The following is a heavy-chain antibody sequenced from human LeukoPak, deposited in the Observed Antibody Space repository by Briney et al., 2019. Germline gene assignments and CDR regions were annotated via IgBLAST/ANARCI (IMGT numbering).Heavy chain of an antibody. Sequence: GGSLRLSCAASGFTFSSYSMNWVRQAPGKGLEWVSSISSSSSYIYYADSVKGRFTISRDNAKNSLYLQMNSLRAEDTAVYYCARDSGRSGYPDYWGQGTLVTVSS. D-gene: IGHD5-18*01. CDR2: ISSSSSYI. CDR3: ARDSGRSGYPDY. CDR1: GFTFSSYS. V-gene: IGHV3-21*01. J-gene: IGHJ4*02.